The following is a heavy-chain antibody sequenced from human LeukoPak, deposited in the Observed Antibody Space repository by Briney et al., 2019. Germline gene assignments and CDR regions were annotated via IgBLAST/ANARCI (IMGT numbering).Heavy chain of an antibody. CDR2: ISWNSGNI. CDR3: ARDVNGYSSTWYEY. CDR1: GFTFDDYA. D-gene: IGHD6-13*01. V-gene: IGHV3-9*01. Sequence: GGSLRLSCAASGFTFDDYAMHWVRQAPGKGLEWVSGISWNSGNIGYADSVKGRFTISRDNAKNSLYLQMDSLRAEDTAVYFCARDVNGYSSTWYEYWGQGTLVTVSS. J-gene: IGHJ4*02.